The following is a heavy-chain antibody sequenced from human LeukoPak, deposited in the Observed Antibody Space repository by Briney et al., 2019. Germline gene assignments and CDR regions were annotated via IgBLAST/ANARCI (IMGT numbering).Heavy chain of an antibody. Sequence: GGSLSLSCAASGFPFSSYWMHWARHAPGKGLVWFSCIDSDGSSTSYADSVKGRFTISRDNSKNTLYLQMNSLRAEDTAVYYCARTYSSGWYGFDYWGQGTLVTVSS. D-gene: IGHD6-19*01. CDR3: ARTYSSGWYGFDY. J-gene: IGHJ4*02. V-gene: IGHV3-74*01. CDR2: IDSDGSST. CDR1: GFPFSSYW.